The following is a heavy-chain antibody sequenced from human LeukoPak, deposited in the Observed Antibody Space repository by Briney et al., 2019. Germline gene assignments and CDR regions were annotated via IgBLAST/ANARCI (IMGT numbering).Heavy chain of an antibody. CDR3: ARVGAGWSIFDY. CDR1: GGSISSGGYS. V-gene: IGHV4-30-2*01. Sequence: SEILSLTCAVSGGSISSGGYSWSWIRQPPGKGLEWIGYIYHSGSTYYNPSLKSRVTISVDRSENQFSLKLSSVTVADTAVYYCARVGAGWSIFDYWGQGTLVTVSS. D-gene: IGHD6-19*01. J-gene: IGHJ4*02. CDR2: IYHSGST.